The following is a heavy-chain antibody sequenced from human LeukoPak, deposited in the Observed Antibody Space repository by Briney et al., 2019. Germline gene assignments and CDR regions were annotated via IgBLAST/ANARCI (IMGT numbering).Heavy chain of an antibody. CDR2: ISWNSLNI. Sequence: PGGSLRLSCAASGFTFSSYSMNWVRQTPGKGLEWVSGISWNSLNIAYADSVKGRFTISRDNAKNSLFLQMNSLRPEDTALYYCATEHYYWGQGTLVTVSS. D-gene: IGHD1-14*01. J-gene: IGHJ4*02. CDR1: GFTFSSYS. CDR3: ATEHYY. V-gene: IGHV3-9*01.